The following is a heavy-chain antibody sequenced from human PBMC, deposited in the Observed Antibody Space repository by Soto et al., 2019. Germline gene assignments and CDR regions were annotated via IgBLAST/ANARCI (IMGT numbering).Heavy chain of an antibody. Sequence: ASVKVSCQASGYTYTSYGISWVRQAPGQGLEWMGWISAYNGNTNYAQKLQGRVTMTTDTSTSTAYMELRSLRSDDTAVYYCASGSIVLMVYATMDVWGQGTTVTVSS. CDR2: ISAYNGNT. CDR1: GYTYTSYG. V-gene: IGHV1-18*01. D-gene: IGHD2-8*01. J-gene: IGHJ6*02. CDR3: ASGSIVLMVYATMDV.